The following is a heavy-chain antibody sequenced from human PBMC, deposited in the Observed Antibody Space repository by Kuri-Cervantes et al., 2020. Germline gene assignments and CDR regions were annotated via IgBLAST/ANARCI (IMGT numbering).Heavy chain of an antibody. CDR3: ARHHSSGYYIFDH. CDR2: IYSSGST. D-gene: IGHD3-22*01. CDR1: GYSIRSGYY. V-gene: IGHV4-61*01. J-gene: IGHJ4*02. Sequence: SQTLSLTCAVFGYSIRSGYYWGWIRQPPGKGLEWIGYIYSSGSTNYSPSLKNRVTMSVDTSKSQFSLKLNSVTAADTAVYYCARHHSSGYYIFDHWGQGTLVTVSS.